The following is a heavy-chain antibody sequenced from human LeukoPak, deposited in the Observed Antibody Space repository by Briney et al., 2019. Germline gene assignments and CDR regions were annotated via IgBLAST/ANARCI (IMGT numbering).Heavy chain of an antibody. J-gene: IGHJ3*02. D-gene: IGHD6-19*01. CDR1: GGSXSSYY. Sequence: SEXLSLTCTVSGGSXSSYYWSWIRQPPGKGLEWIGYIYYSGSTNCNPSLKSRVTISVDTSKNQFSLKLSSVTAADTAVYYCARSPIAVDAFDIWGQGTMVTVSS. CDR2: IYYSGST. V-gene: IGHV4-59*01. CDR3: ARSPIAVDAFDI.